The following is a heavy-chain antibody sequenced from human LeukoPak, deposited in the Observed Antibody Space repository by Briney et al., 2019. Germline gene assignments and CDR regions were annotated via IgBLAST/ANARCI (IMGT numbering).Heavy chain of an antibody. CDR1: GFTFSSYE. J-gene: IGHJ3*02. CDR3: ARDCPYYGGDFHDAFDI. Sequence: PGGPLRLSCAASGFTFSSYEMNWVRQAPGKGLEWVSYISSSGSTIYYADSVKGRFTISRDNAKNSLYLQMNSLRAEDTAVYYCARDCPYYGGDFHDAFDIWGQGTMVTVSS. V-gene: IGHV3-48*03. D-gene: IGHD2-21*02. CDR2: ISSSGSTI.